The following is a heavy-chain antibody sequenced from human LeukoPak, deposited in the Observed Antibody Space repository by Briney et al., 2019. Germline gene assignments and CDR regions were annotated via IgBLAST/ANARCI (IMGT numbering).Heavy chain of an antibody. CDR2: INPDDSDT. CDR1: GYRFTSYW. V-gene: IGHV5-51*01. CDR3: AIGGDSSTSCYRRFDY. J-gene: IGHJ4*02. Sequence: GESLKISCKGSGYRFTSYWIGWVRQMPGKGLEWMGIINPDDSDTRYSPSFQGQVTISADKSISTAYLQWSSLKASDTAMYFCAIGGDSSTSCYRRFDYWGQGTLVTVSS. D-gene: IGHD2-2*02.